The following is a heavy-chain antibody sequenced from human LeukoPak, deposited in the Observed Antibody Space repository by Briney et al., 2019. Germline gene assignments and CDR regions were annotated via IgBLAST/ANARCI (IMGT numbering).Heavy chain of an antibody. V-gene: IGHV3-15*01. CDR1: GFTFTNAW. CDR2: IKKKTDGGTA. Sequence: PGGSLRLSCAASGFTFTNAWMNWVHQAPGKGLEWVGRIKKKTDGGTADYAAPVKGRFTISRDDSKNTLYVQMNSLKTEDTGVYYCTTQPPGDYWGQGTLVTVSS. CDR3: TTQPPGDY. J-gene: IGHJ4*02.